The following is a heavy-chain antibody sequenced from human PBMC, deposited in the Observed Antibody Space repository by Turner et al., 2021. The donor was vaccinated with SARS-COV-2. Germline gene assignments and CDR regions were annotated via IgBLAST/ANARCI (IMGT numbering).Heavy chain of an antibody. V-gene: IGHV1-2*02. J-gene: IGHJ4*02. D-gene: IGHD5-12*01. CDR2: INPNSGGT. CDR1: GYTFAGYY. Sequence: QVQLVQSGAEVKKPGASVKVSHTASGYTFAGYYIHWVRQAPGQGLKLMGWINPNSGGTNYAQRFQGRVTMTGDTSISTAYMELSTLSSDDTAVYYCARSVSWLQSLTVDYWGQGTLVTVAS. CDR3: ARSVSWLQSLTVDY.